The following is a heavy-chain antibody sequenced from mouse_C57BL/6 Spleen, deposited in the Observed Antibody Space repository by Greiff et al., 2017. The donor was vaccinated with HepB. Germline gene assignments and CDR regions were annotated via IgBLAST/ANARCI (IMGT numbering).Heavy chain of an antibody. J-gene: IGHJ2*01. CDR3: ARFFYYGSSYGYFDY. V-gene: IGHV1-69*01. CDR2: IDPSDSYT. D-gene: IGHD1-1*01. CDR1: GYTFTSYW. Sequence: QVQLQQSGAELVMPGASVKLSCKASGYTFTSYWMHWVKQRPGQGLEWIGEIDPSDSYTNYNQKFKGKSTLTVDKSSSTAYRQLSSLTSEDSAVYYCARFFYYGSSYGYFDYWGQGTTLTVSS.